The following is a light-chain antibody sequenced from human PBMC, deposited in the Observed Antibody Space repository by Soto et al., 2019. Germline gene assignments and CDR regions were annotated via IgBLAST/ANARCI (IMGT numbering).Light chain of an antibody. Sequence: MVLAQSPANLSLSRGERATLSCRASQSVSRYLAWYQQKPGQAPRLLIHDASNRATGIPARFSGSGSGTDFTLTISSLEPEDFAVYYCQQRSNWPPIPSGQGTRLEI. CDR1: QSVSRY. CDR2: DAS. CDR3: QQRSNWPPIP. V-gene: IGKV3-11*01. J-gene: IGKJ5*01.